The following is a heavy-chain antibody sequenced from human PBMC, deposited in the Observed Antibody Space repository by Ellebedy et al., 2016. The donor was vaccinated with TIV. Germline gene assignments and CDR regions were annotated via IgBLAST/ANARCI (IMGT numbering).Heavy chain of an antibody. Sequence: ASVKVSXKASGYTFTSYGISWVRQAPGQGLEWMGWISAYNGNTNYAQKLQGRVTMTTDTSTSTAYMELRSLRSDDTAVYYCARRSGTLTQWLVDDYWGQGTLVTVSS. CDR3: ARRSGTLTQWLVDDY. CDR1: GYTFTSYG. CDR2: ISAYNGNT. D-gene: IGHD6-19*01. J-gene: IGHJ4*02. V-gene: IGHV1-18*01.